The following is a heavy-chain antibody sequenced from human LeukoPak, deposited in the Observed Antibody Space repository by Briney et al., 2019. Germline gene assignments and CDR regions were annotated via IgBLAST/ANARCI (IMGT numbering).Heavy chain of an antibody. Sequence: GGSLRLACAASGFTLSSYAMHWVRQAAGEGMEYVSAIRSNGCSTYYGNSVKDTLTISRDNSKHTLYLQMGSVRGEDMAVYYCARMSGGWNAGNIDYWGQGTLVTVSS. CDR2: IRSNGCST. CDR3: ARMSGGWNAGNIDY. V-gene: IGHV3-64*01. J-gene: IGHJ4*02. CDR1: GFTLSSYA. D-gene: IGHD1-1*01.